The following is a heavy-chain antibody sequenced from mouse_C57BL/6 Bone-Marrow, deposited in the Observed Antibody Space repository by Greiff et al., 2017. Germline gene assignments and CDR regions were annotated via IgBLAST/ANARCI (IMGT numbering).Heavy chain of an antibody. CDR3: ARGTDGNYESYFDD. CDR2: INPNNGGT. J-gene: IGHJ2*01. CDR1: GYTFTDYN. V-gene: IGHV1-18*01. Sequence: EVQLQQSGPELVKPGASVKIPCKASGYTFTDYNMDWVKQSHGKSLEWIGDINPNNGGTIYNQKFKGKATLTVDKSSSTAYMELRSLTSEDTAVYYCARGTDGNYESYFDDWGQGTTLTVSS. D-gene: IGHD2-1*01.